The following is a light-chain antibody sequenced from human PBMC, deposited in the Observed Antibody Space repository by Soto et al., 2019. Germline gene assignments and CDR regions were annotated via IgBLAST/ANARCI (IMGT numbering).Light chain of an antibody. CDR2: EVS. J-gene: IGLJ1*01. V-gene: IGLV2-14*01. CDR3: SSYTSRSTLDYV. CDR1: SSDVGGYNY. Sequence: QSVLTQPASVSGSPGQSITISCTGTSSDVGGYNYVSWYQQHPGKAPKLMIYEVSNRPSGVSNRFSGSKSGNTASLTISGIQAEDEADYYCSSYTSRSTLDYVFGSGTKVTVL.